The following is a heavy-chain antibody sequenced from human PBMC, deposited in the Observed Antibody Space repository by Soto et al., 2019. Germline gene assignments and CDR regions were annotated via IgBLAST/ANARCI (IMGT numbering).Heavy chain of an antibody. CDR1: GFTFSSYA. J-gene: IGHJ4*02. CDR2: ISSNGGST. D-gene: IGHD2-2*01. Sequence: GGSLRLSCAASGFTFSSYAMHWVRQAPGKGLEYVSAISSNGGSTYYANSVKGRFTISRDNSKNTLYLQMGSLRAEDMAVYYCVPYCSSTSCHFDYWGQGTLVTVSS. CDR3: VPYCSSTSCHFDY. V-gene: IGHV3-64*01.